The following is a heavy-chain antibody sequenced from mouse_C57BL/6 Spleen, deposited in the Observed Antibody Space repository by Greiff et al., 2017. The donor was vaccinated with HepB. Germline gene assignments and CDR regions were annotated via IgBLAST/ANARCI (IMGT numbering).Heavy chain of an antibody. Sequence: EVKLVESGEGLVKPGGSLKLSCAASGFTFSSYAMSWVRQTPEKRLEWVAYISSGGDYIYYADTVTGRFTISRDNARNTLYLQMSSLKSEDTAMYYCTRVDEYGRYFDVWGTGTTVTVSS. J-gene: IGHJ1*03. CDR1: GFTFSSYA. V-gene: IGHV5-9-1*02. CDR3: TRVDEYGRYFDV. CDR2: ISSGGDYI. D-gene: IGHD5-1*01.